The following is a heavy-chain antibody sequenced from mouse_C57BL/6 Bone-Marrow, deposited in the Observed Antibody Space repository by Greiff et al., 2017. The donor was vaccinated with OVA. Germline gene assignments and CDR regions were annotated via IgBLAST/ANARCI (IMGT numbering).Heavy chain of an antibody. J-gene: IGHJ4*01. CDR3: ARRLRRRFNAMDY. D-gene: IGHD2-4*01. Sequence: EVQVVESGGDLVKPGGSLKLSCAASGFTFSSYGMSWVRQTPDKRLEWVANIISGGSCTYYPDSVKGRFTISRDNAKNTLYLQISILKSEDTTVYYCARRLRRRFNAMDYWGQGTSVTVSS. CDR1: GFTFSSYG. V-gene: IGHV5-6*01. CDR2: IISGGSCT.